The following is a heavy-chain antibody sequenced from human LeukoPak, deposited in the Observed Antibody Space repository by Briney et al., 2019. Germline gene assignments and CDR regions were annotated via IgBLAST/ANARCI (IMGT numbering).Heavy chain of an antibody. D-gene: IGHD6-19*01. J-gene: IGHJ4*02. Sequence: GGSLRLSCAASGFTFSTYAMHWVRQAPGKGLEWVAVISYDGGNKYYADSVKGRFTISRDNSKNTLYLQMNSLRAEDTAVYYCARGRDSSGWYGEDYWGQGTLVTVSS. CDR3: ARGRDSSGWYGEDY. V-gene: IGHV3-30*19. CDR2: ISYDGGNK. CDR1: GFTFSTYA.